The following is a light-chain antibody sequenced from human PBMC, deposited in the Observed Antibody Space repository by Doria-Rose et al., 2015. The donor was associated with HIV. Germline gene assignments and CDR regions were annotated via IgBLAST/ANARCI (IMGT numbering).Light chain of an antibody. V-gene: IGKV4-1*01. Sequence: DIQLTQSPESLGMSLGERATLNCKSNQSLLYTSKNYLAWYQQKPGQPPKLLIYWESTRQSGVTARFSGSGSGTDFTLTISSLEAEDVAVYHCQQYYDTPSFGPGTTVDIK. J-gene: IGKJ3*01. CDR2: WES. CDR3: QQYYDTPS. CDR1: QSLLYTSKNY.